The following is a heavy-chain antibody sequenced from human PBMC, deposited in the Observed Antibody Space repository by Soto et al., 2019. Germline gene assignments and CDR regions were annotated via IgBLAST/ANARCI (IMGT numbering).Heavy chain of an antibody. D-gene: IGHD2-2*01. CDR3: AKRPASIITFDY. CDR2: ISGNGGST. V-gene: IGHV3-23*01. CDR1: GFTFSNYA. J-gene: IGHJ4*02. Sequence: SLRLSCAASGFTFSNYAMSWVRQAPGKGLEWVSTISGNGGSTYYAGSVKGRFTISRDNSKNMLFLQINSLRDDDSAVYYCAKRPASIITFDYWGQGTPVTVSS.